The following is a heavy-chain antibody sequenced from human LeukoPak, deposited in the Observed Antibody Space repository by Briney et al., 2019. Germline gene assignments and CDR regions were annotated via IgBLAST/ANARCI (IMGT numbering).Heavy chain of an antibody. D-gene: IGHD3-22*01. CDR1: GFTFRNYA. J-gene: IGHJ4*02. V-gene: IGHV3-30-3*01. Sequence: PGRSLRLSCAASGFTFRNYAMHWVRQTPGKGLEWVTVISHDESNEYYADSVKGRFTISRDNSKNALYLQMSSLRADDTAVYYCAREGNYYHSSGIWDFDYWGQGTLATVSS. CDR2: ISHDESNE. CDR3: AREGNYYHSSGIWDFDY.